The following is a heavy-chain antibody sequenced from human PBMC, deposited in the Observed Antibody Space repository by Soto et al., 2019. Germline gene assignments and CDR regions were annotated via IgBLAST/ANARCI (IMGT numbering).Heavy chain of an antibody. CDR1: GFTFSSYS. Sequence: QPGGSLRLSCAASGFTFSSYSMSWVRQAPGKGLEWVSGFRSGGDDDTTYYADSVRGRFTISRDNSKNTLFLQMNSLRAEDTAIYYCEKKVNSGSGSQFFDYWGQGTLVTVYS. J-gene: IGHJ4*02. D-gene: IGHD3-10*01. CDR2: FRSGGDDDTT. CDR3: EKKVNSGSGSQFFDY. V-gene: IGHV3-23*01.